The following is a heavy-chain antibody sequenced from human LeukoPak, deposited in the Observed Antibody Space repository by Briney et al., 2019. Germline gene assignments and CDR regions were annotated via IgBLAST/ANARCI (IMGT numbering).Heavy chain of an antibody. CDR3: AKQRSEVVVAATNY. CDR2: ITGGGDTT. CDR1: GFTFSSYA. V-gene: IGHV3-23*01. J-gene: IGHJ4*02. D-gene: IGHD2-15*01. Sequence: PGGSLRLSCAASGFTFSSYAMTWVRQALGKRLGWVSSITGGGDTTSYADSVRGRFTISRDNSKNTLSLQTNSLRAEDTAVYYCAKQRSEVVVAATNYWGQGTLVTVSS.